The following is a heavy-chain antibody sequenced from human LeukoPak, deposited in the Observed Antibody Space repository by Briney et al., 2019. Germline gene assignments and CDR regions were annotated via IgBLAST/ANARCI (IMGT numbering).Heavy chain of an antibody. V-gene: IGHV4-34*01. CDR2: INHSGST. J-gene: IGHJ5*02. D-gene: IGHD3-10*01. CDR1: GGSFSGYY. CDR3: ARHRRYYYGSGSPRGGWFDP. Sequence: MPSETLSLTCAVYGGSFSGYYWSWIRQPPGKGLEWIGEINHSGSTNYNPSLKSRVTISVDTSKNQFSLKLSSVTAADTAVYYCARHRRYYYGSGSPRGGWFDPWGQGTLVTVSS.